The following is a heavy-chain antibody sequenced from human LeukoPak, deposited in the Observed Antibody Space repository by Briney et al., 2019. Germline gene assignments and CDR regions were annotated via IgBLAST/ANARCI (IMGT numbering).Heavy chain of an antibody. J-gene: IGHJ3*02. Sequence: PSETLSLTCTVSGGSISSSSYYWGWIRQPPGKGLEWIGSIYYSGSTYYNPSLKSRVTISVGTSKNQFSLKLSSVTAADTAVYYCARAGDYYDSSGHAPGSAFDIWGQGTMVTVSS. CDR3: ARAGDYYDSSGHAPGSAFDI. D-gene: IGHD3-22*01. V-gene: IGHV4-39*07. CDR2: IYYSGST. CDR1: GGSISSSSYY.